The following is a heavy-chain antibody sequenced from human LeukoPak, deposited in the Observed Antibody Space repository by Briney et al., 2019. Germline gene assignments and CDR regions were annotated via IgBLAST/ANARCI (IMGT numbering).Heavy chain of an antibody. D-gene: IGHD3-22*01. CDR3: ARLRINYYDSSGYFFDY. J-gene: IGHJ4*02. CDR1: GFTVSSNY. Sequence: PGGSLRLSCAASGFTVSSNYMSWVRQAPGKGLEWVSVIYSGGSTYYADSVKGRFTISRDNSKNTLYLQMNSLRAEDTAVYYCARLRINYYDSSGYFFDYRGQGTLVTVSS. V-gene: IGHV3-53*01. CDR2: IYSGGST.